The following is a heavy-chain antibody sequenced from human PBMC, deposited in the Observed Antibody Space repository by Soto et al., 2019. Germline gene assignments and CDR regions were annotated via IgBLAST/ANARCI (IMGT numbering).Heavy chain of an antibody. CDR3: ARDRRSDRGNWFGP. V-gene: IGHV3-33*01. D-gene: IGHD2-15*01. CDR1: GFKFNIYG. CDR2: IWYDGSNK. Sequence: GGSLRLSCVASGFKFNIYGMHWVRQAPGKGLEWVAEIWYDGSNKYYSDSVKGRFTISRDNSKDILYLQMNSLRADDTAVYFCARDRRSDRGNWFGPWGQGIPVTVSS. J-gene: IGHJ5*02.